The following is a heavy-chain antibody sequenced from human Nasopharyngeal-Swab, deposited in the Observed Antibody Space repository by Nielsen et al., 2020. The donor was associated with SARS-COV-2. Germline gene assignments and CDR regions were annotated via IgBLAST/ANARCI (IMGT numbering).Heavy chain of an antibody. V-gene: IGHV1-46*01. Sequence: ASVKVSCKASGGSFTSYYMHWVRQAPGQGLEWMGIINPTGGSTTYAQKFQGRVTMTRDTSTSTVYMELSSLRSEDTAVYYCAKTIAVAGVFDYWGQGTLVTVSS. CDR1: GGSFTSYY. CDR2: INPTGGST. J-gene: IGHJ4*02. D-gene: IGHD6-19*01. CDR3: AKTIAVAGVFDY.